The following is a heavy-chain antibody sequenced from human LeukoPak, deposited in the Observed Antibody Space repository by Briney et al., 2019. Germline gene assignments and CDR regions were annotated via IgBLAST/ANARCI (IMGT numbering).Heavy chain of an antibody. CDR2: IYYSGST. J-gene: IGHJ3*02. CDR3: ATNRVGTYDRPFDI. Sequence: SQTLSLTCTVSGGSISSGDYYWSWIRQPPGKGLEWIGYIYYSGSTYYNPSLKSRVTISVDTSKNQFSLELSSVTATDTAVYFCATNRVGTYDRPFDIWGQGTMVTVSS. CDR1: GGSISSGDYY. D-gene: IGHD1-26*01. V-gene: IGHV4-30-4*01.